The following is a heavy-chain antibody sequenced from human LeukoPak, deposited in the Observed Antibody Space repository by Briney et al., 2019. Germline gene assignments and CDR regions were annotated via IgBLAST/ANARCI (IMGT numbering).Heavy chain of an antibody. D-gene: IGHD3-22*01. CDR2: ISGSGGST. J-gene: IGHJ4*02. V-gene: IGHV3-23*01. CDR1: GFTFSSYA. Sequence: GGSLRLSCAASGFTFSSYAMSWVRQAPGKGLEWVSAISGSGGSTYYADSVKGRFTISRDNSKNTLYLQMNSLRAEDTAVYYCARDRDYYDSSGYPDYFDYWGQGTQVTVSS. CDR3: ARDRDYYDSSGYPDYFDY.